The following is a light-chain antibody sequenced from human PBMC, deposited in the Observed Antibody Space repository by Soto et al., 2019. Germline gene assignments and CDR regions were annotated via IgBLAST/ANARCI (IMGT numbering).Light chain of an antibody. CDR3: QQYNNWWT. V-gene: IGKV3D-15*01. CDR1: QSVSSR. J-gene: IGKJ1*01. CDR2: GAS. Sequence: EIVMTQSPGTLSLSPGERATLSCRASQSVSSRLAWYQQKPGQAPRLLISGASNRATGIPARFSGSGSGTDFTLTISSLQSEDFGVYYCQQYNNWWTFGQGTKVDIK.